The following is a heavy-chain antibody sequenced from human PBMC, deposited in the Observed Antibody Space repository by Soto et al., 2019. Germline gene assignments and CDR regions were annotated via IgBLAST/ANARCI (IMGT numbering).Heavy chain of an antibody. D-gene: IGHD6-13*01. CDR1: GYTFTSYG. Sequence: GASVKVSCKASGYTFTSYGISWLRQAPGQGLEWMGWISAYNGNTNYAHKLQGRVTMTKETSTSTAXMELRSRRSDDTAVYYCARERFDSSSLDYGGLGTMVTVSS. CDR3: ARERFDSSSLDY. J-gene: IGHJ4*02. CDR2: ISAYNGNT. V-gene: IGHV1-18*01.